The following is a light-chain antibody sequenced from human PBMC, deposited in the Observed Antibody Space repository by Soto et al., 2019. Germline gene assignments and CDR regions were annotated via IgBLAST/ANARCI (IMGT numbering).Light chain of an antibody. CDR3: ASWDDSLSGFVV. Sequence: QSVLTQPPSASGTPVQRVTISVSGRGSNIGGNYVFWYQQLPGTAPKVLMYRNSQRPSGVPDRFSGSKSGTSASLAISGLRSEDEADYYCASWDDSLSGFVVFGGGTKLTVL. V-gene: IGLV1-47*01. J-gene: IGLJ2*01. CDR1: GSNIGGNY. CDR2: RNS.